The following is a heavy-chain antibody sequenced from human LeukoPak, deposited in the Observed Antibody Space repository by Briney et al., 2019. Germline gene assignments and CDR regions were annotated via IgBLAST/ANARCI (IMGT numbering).Heavy chain of an antibody. CDR1: GFTFSSYA. CDR2: ISGSGGST. Sequence: GGSLRLSCAASGFTFSSYAMSWVRQAPGKGLEWVSAISGSGGSTYYADSVKGRFTISRDNSKNTLYLQMNSLRAEDTAVYYCARCLYDGYNLGICYYFDYWGQGTLVTVSS. V-gene: IGHV3-23*01. CDR3: ARCLYDGYNLGICYYFDY. D-gene: IGHD5-24*01. J-gene: IGHJ4*02.